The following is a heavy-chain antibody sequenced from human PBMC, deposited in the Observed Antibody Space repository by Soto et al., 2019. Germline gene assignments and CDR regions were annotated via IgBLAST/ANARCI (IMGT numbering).Heavy chain of an antibody. Sequence: SVKVSCKASGGTFSSYTISWVRHAPGQGLEWMGRIIPILGIANYAQKFQGRVTITADKSTSTAYMELSSLRSEDTAVYYCARCPALFMTTVNEVLEYWGKVTLVLVSS. J-gene: IGHJ4*02. CDR2: IIPILGIA. D-gene: IGHD4-17*01. V-gene: IGHV1-69*02. CDR3: ARCPALFMTTVNEVLEY. CDR1: GGTFSSYT.